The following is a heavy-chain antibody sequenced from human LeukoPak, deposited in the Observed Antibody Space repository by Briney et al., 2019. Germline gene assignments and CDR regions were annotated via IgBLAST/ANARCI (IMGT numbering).Heavy chain of an antibody. D-gene: IGHD3-22*01. V-gene: IGHV1-69*01. J-gene: IGHJ5*02. CDR2: IIPILGTA. Sequence: SVKVSCKASGGTFSSYAISWVRQAPGQGLEWMGGIIPILGTANYAQKFQGRVTITADESTSTAYMELSSLRSEDTAVYYCARVGDGYYSHWFDPWGQGTLVTVSS. CDR3: ARVGDGYYSHWFDP. CDR1: GGTFSSYA.